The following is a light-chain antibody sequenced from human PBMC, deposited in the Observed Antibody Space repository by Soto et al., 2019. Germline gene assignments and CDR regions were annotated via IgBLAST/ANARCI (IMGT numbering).Light chain of an antibody. CDR3: QQSYSTPFT. V-gene: IGKV1-39*01. CDR2: AAS. Sequence: IQMTPSPSSLSESVGDRVTITCRAIQSISSYLNWYQQKPGKAPKLLIYAASSLQSGVQSRFSGSGSGTDFTLTISSLQSEDFATYYCQQSYSTPFTFGPGTKVDI. CDR1: QSISSY. J-gene: IGKJ3*01.